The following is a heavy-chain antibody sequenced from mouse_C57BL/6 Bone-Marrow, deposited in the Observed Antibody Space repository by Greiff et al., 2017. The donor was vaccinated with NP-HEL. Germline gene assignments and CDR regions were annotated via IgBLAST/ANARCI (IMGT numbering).Heavy chain of an antibody. Sequence: EVKLMESGGGLVKPGGSLKLSCAASGFTFSSYAMSWVRQTPEKRLEWVATISDGGSYTYYPDNVKGRFTISRDNAKNNLYLQMSHLKSEDTAMYSCARYYYGSSYGYFDYWGQGTTLTVSS. V-gene: IGHV5-4*03. CDR3: ARYYYGSSYGYFDY. CDR1: GFTFSSYA. CDR2: ISDGGSYT. D-gene: IGHD1-1*01. J-gene: IGHJ2*01.